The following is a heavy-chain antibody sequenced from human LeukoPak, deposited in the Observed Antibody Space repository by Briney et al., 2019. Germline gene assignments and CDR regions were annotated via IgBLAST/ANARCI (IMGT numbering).Heavy chain of an antibody. D-gene: IGHD3-10*01. V-gene: IGHV1-2*02. Sequence: ASVKVSCKASGYTFTGYYMHWVRQAPGQGLEWMGWINPNSGGTNYAQKFQGRVTMTRDTSISTAYMELSRLRSDDTAVYYCAASMVRGVDDAFDIWGQGTMVTVSS. CDR3: AASMVRGVDDAFDI. J-gene: IGHJ3*02. CDR2: INPNSGGT. CDR1: GYTFTGYY.